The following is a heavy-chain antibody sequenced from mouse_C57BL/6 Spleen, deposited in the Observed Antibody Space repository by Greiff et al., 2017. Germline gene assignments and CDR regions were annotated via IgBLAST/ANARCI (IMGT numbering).Heavy chain of an antibody. Sequence: EVQVVESGGDLVKPGGSLKLSCAASGFTFSSYGMSWVRQTPDKRLEWVATISSGGSYTYYPDSVKGRFTISRDNAKNTLYLQMSSLKSEDTAMYYCARRLSGTPYYFDYWGQGTTLTVSS. D-gene: IGHD4-1*01. V-gene: IGHV5-6*01. CDR1: GFTFSSYG. CDR2: ISSGGSYT. J-gene: IGHJ2*01. CDR3: ARRLSGTPYYFDY.